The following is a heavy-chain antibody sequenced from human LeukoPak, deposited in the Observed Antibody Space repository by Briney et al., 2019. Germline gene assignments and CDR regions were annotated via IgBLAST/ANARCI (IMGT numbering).Heavy chain of an antibody. CDR3: ARVGDYDSSGYYYVGAYYFDY. Sequence: SGGSLRLSCAASGFTFSSYWMSWVRQAPGKGLEWVANIKQDGSEKYYVDSVKGRFTISRDNAKNSLYLQMNSLRAEDTAVYYCARVGDYDSSGYYYVGAYYFDYWGQGTLVTVSS. J-gene: IGHJ4*02. D-gene: IGHD3-22*01. CDR1: GFTFSSYW. V-gene: IGHV3-7*01. CDR2: IKQDGSEK.